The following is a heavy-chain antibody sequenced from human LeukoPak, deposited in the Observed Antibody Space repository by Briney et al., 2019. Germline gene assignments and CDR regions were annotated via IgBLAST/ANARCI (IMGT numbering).Heavy chain of an antibody. Sequence: SETLCLACTVSGGSISSSSYYWGWIRQPPGKGLEWIGSIYYSGSTYYNPSLKSRVTISVDTSKNQFSLKLSSVTAADTAVYYCARTVRALVYDPRLFDYWGQGTLVTVSS. J-gene: IGHJ4*02. CDR1: GGSISSSSYY. D-gene: IGHD6-13*01. CDR2: IYYSGST. CDR3: ARTVRALVYDPRLFDY. V-gene: IGHV4-39*01.